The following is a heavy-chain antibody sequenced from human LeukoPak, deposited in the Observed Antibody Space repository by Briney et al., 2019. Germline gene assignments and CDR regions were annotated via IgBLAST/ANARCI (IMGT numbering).Heavy chain of an antibody. CDR2: IYYSGST. J-gene: IGHJ5*02. V-gene: IGHV4-59*08. D-gene: IGHD3-10*01. CDR3: ARHSNYGSGSYYRYWFDP. Sequence: SETLSLTCTVSGGSISSYYWSWIRQPPGKGLEWIGYIYYSGSTNYNPSLKSRVTISVDTSKNQFSLKLSSVTAADTAVYYCARHSNYGSGSYYRYWFDPWGQGTLVTVSS. CDR1: GGSISSYY.